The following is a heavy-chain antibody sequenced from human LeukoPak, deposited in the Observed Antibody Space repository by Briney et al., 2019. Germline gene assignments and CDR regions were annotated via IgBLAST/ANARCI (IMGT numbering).Heavy chain of an antibody. J-gene: IGHJ4*02. D-gene: IGHD3-10*01. CDR1: GGSISSYY. CDR2: IYTSGST. CDR3: ARDLRRFSLYGPSFDY. Sequence: SETLSLTXTVSGGSISSYYWSWIRQPAGKGLEWIGRIYTSGSTNYNPSLKSRVTMSVDTPKNQFSLKLSSVTAADTAVYYCARDLRRFSLYGPSFDYWGQGTLVTVSS. V-gene: IGHV4-4*07.